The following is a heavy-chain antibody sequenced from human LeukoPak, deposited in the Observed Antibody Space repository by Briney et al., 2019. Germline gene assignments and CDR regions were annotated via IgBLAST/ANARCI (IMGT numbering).Heavy chain of an antibody. J-gene: IGHJ6*03. CDR3: ASMVRGVIVGPNYYSYYMDV. V-gene: IGHV4-39*01. CDR2: IYYSGST. D-gene: IGHD3-10*01. Sequence: PSETLSLTCTVSGGSIGSHLFYWAWIRQPPGKGLEWIGSIYYSGSTYYNPSLMGRVTISVDTSQNQFSVSLTSVTAADTAVYYCASMVRGVIVGPNYYSYYMDVWGPGATVTVS. CDR1: GGSIGSHLFY.